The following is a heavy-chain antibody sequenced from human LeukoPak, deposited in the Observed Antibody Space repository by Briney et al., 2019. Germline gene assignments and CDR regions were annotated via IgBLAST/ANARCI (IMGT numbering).Heavy chain of an antibody. CDR3: AREVAVPGVNAFDI. D-gene: IGHD6-19*01. J-gene: IGHJ3*02. V-gene: IGHV1-18*01. CDR2: ISVYNGNT. CDR1: GYTFTSYG. Sequence: ASVKVSCKASGYTFTSYGISWVRQAPGQGLEWMGWISVYNGNTNYAQKFQGRVTMTRDTSISTAYMELSWLRSDDTAVYYCAREVAVPGVNAFDIWGQGTRVTVSS.